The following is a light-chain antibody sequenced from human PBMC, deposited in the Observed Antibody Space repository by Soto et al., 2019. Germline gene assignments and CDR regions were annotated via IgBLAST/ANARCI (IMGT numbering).Light chain of an antibody. CDR1: SSDVGAHNY. Sequence: QSALTQPPSVSGSSGQSVTISCSGSSSDVGAHNYVSWYQQHPGKAPRLMIYEVTNRPSGVSNRFSGSKSGNTASLTISGLQAEDEADYYCSSYTTTRIWVFGGGTKVTVL. CDR2: EVT. CDR3: SSYTTTRIWV. V-gene: IGLV2-14*01. J-gene: IGLJ3*02.